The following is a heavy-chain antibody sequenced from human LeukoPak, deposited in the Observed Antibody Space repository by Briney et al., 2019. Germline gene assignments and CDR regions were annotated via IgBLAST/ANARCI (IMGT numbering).Heavy chain of an antibody. CDR2: ISAYNGNT. D-gene: IGHD4-23*01. V-gene: IGHV1-18*01. Sequence: ASVRVSCKASGYTFSIYGFSWVRQAPGQGLEWMGWISAYNGNTNYAQKFQGRVTMTTDTSTSTAHMELRSLRSDDTAVYYCARQGYSGHSQGAADYWGQGTLVTVSS. J-gene: IGHJ4*02. CDR1: GYTFSIYG. CDR3: ARQGYSGHSQGAADY.